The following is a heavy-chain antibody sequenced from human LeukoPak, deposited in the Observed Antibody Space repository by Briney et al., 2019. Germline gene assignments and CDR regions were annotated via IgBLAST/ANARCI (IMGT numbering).Heavy chain of an antibody. D-gene: IGHD3-10*01. CDR3: ARARLSIVRGITNFDY. CDR2: INYSGST. V-gene: IGHV4-39*01. Sequence: SETLSLTCTVSGGSISSSTYYWGWIRQPPGKGLEWIGSINYSGSTFYNPSLKSRVTISVDTSKNQFSLILSSVTAADTAVYFCARARLSIVRGITNFDYWGQGTVVTVSS. J-gene: IGHJ4*02. CDR1: GGSISSSTYY.